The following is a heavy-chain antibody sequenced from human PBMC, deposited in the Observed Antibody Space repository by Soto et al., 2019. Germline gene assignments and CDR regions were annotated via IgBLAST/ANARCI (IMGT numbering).Heavy chain of an antibody. V-gene: IGHV4-30-4*01. D-gene: IGHD2-2*01. CDR1: GGSISSGDYY. CDR3: ARGSTRGDYFDY. Sequence: SETLSLTCTVSGGSISSGDYYWSWIRQPPGKGLEWIGYIYYSGSTYYNPSLKSRVTISVDTSKNQFSLKLSSVTAADTAAYYCARGSTRGDYFDYWGQGTLVTVSS. J-gene: IGHJ4*02. CDR2: IYYSGST.